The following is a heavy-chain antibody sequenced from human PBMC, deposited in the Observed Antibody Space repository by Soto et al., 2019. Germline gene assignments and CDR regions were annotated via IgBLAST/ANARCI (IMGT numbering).Heavy chain of an antibody. J-gene: IGHJ4*02. Sequence: ASVKVSCKASGYTFTSYNINWVRQAPGQGLEWVAGTNSNSGNSDHAQKFQGRVTVTRDTSISTAYMELSSLRSDDTAVYYCVLLVVYEHWGPGAQGPLS. CDR1: GYTFTSYN. CDR2: TNSNSGNS. D-gene: IGHD2-15*01. CDR3: VLLVVYEH. V-gene: IGHV1-8*01.